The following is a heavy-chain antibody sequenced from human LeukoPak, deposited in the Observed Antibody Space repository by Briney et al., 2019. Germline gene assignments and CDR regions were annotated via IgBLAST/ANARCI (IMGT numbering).Heavy chain of an antibody. CDR2: IYYSGST. J-gene: IGHJ4*02. CDR1: GGSISSSSYY. CDR3: ARVRSDIDY. V-gene: IGHV4-39*01. Sequence: PSETQSLTCTVSGGSISSSSYYWGWIRQPPGKGLEWIGSIYYSGSTYYNPSLKSRVTISVDTSKNQFSLKLSSVTAADTAVYYCARVRSDIDYWGQGTLVTVSS.